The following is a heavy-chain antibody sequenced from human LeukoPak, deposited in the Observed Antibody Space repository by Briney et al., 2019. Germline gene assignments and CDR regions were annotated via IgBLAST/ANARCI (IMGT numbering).Heavy chain of an antibody. V-gene: IGHV3-33*01. CDR2: IWHDGSNE. Sequence: GGSLRLSCGASRFTFSNYGMHWVRQAPGKGLEWVALIWHDGSNEYYGDSVKGRFTISRDNSKNTLYLQMNSLRAEDTAVYYCARDGIFDYWGQGTLVTVSS. CDR3: ARDGIFDY. CDR1: RFTFSNYG. J-gene: IGHJ4*02.